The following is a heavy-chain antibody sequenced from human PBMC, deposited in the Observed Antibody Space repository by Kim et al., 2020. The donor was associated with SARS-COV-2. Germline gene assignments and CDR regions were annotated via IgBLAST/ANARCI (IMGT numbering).Heavy chain of an antibody. CDR2: GRN. V-gene: IGHV3-23*01. Sequence: GRNYYADSVKGRLTISRDNSKNTLYRQMNSLRAEDTAVYYCANLIGGIGTRWGQGTLVTVSS. CDR3: ANLIGGIGTR. D-gene: IGHD6-13*01. J-gene: IGHJ4*02.